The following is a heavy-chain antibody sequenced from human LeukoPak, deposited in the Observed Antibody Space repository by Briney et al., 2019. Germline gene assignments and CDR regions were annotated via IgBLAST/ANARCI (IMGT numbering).Heavy chain of an antibody. J-gene: IGHJ4*02. CDR3: AGTLRRFLEWSYFDY. V-gene: IGHV1-3*01. CDR2: INAGNGNT. CDR1: GYTFTSYA. D-gene: IGHD3-3*01. Sequence: ASVKVSCKASGYTFTSYAMHWVRQAPGQRLEWMGWINAGNGNTKYSQKFQGRVTMTTDTSTNTAYMELRSLRSDDTAVYYCAGTLRRFLEWSYFDYWGQGTLVTVSS.